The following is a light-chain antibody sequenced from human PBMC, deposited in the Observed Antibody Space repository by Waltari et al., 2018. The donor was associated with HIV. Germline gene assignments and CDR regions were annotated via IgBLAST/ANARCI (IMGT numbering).Light chain of an antibody. J-gene: IGKJ4*01. Sequence: EILLTQSPGTLSLSPGERVTISCRASQNITSSYLAWYQQKPGQPPRLLIYGASTRATGIGDRFSGSGSGTDFTLSISRLEPKDYAVYFCQQYGNSPVTFGGGTTVEIK. V-gene: IGKV3-20*01. CDR3: QQYGNSPVT. CDR2: GAS. CDR1: QNITSSY.